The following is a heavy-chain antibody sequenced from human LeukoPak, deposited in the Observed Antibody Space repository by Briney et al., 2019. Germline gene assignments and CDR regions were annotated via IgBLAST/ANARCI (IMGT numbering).Heavy chain of an antibody. CDR3: ATPGDPMDY. J-gene: IGHJ4*02. CDR2: ADPEDSKKT. D-gene: IGHD7-27*01. CDR1: GYTFTDYY. Sequence: GASVNVSCKASGYTFTDYYMRWVQQAPGKGLEWMGRADPEDSKKTIYAEKFQGRVTMTTDTSTDTAYMELSSLRSEDTAMYYCATPGDPMDYWGQGTLVTVSS. V-gene: IGHV1-69-2*01.